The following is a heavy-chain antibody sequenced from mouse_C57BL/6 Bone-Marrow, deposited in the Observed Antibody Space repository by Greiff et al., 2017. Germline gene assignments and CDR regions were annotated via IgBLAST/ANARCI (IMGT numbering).Heavy chain of an antibody. CDR2: INPYNGGT. V-gene: IGHV1-19*01. Sequence: EVKLQESGPVLVKPGASVKMSCKASGYTFTDYYMNWVKQSHGKSLEWIGVINPYNGGTSYNQKFKGKATLTVDKSSSTAYMELNSLTSEDSAVYYCARRGITHFDVWGTGTTVTVSS. J-gene: IGHJ1*03. CDR1: GYTFTDYY. D-gene: IGHD1-1*01. CDR3: ARRGITHFDV.